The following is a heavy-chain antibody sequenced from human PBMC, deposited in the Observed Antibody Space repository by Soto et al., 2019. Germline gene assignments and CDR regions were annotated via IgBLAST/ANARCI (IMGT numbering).Heavy chain of an antibody. CDR2: IYYSGST. J-gene: IGHJ4*02. CDR3: ARFSGYSSSWPLGAGDY. D-gene: IGHD6-13*01. CDR1: GGSISSGGYY. Sequence: SETLSLTCTVSGGSISSGGYYWSWIRQHPGKGLEWIGYIYYSGSTYYNPSLKSRVTISVDTSKNQFSLKLSSVTAADTAVYYCARFSGYSSSWPLGAGDYWGQGTLVTVSS. V-gene: IGHV4-31*03.